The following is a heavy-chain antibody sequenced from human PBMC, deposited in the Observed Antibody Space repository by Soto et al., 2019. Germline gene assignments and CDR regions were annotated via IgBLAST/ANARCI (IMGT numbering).Heavy chain of an antibody. CDR3: ARRYYYGSGRYYYGMDV. CDR2: INHSGST. J-gene: IGHJ6*02. CDR1: GGSFSGYY. Sequence: PSETLSLTCAVYGGSFSGYYWSWIRQPPGKGLEWIGEINHSGSTNYNPSLKSRVTISVDTSKNQFSLKLSSVTAADTAVYYCARRYYYGSGRYYYGMDVWGQGTTVT. D-gene: IGHD3-10*01. V-gene: IGHV4-34*01.